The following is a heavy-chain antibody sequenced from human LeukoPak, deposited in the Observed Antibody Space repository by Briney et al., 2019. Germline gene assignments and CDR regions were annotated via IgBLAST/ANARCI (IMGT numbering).Heavy chain of an antibody. Sequence: TSERVSCKGSGFSFSTSAIQWVRQAHGQSLEWIGWIVVGNGNTRYAQRLQERVTITRDISTSTAYMELSSLRSEDTAVYYCGAKTYPRGFCNFDVGAKGTVVTFS. J-gene: IGHJ3*01. V-gene: IGHV1-58*02. CDR2: IVVGNGNT. CDR3: GAKTYPRGFCNFDV. CDR1: GFSFSTSA. D-gene: IGHD2/OR15-2a*01.